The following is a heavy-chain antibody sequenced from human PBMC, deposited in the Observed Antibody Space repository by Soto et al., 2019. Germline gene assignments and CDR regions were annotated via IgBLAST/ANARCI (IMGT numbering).Heavy chain of an antibody. Sequence: GGSLRLSCAASGFTFSSYGMHWVRQAPGKGLEWVAVISYDGSNKYYADSVKGRFTISRDNSKNTLYLQMNSLRAEDTAVYYCAKGDYGDYVILYYYYYGMDVWGQGTTVTVSS. D-gene: IGHD4-17*01. J-gene: IGHJ6*02. CDR1: GFTFSSYG. CDR3: AKGDYGDYVILYYYYYGMDV. V-gene: IGHV3-30*18. CDR2: ISYDGSNK.